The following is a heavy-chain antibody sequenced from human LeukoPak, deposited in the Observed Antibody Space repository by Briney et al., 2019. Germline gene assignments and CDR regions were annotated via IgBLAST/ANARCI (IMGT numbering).Heavy chain of an antibody. Sequence: ASVKVSCKASGYTFTGYYMHWVRQAPGQGLERVGWINPNGGDTNYAQKFQGRVTVTRDTSISTAYMELSRLRSDDTAVYYCARVGSSGWYVHPTLDYWGQGTLVTVSS. D-gene: IGHD6-19*01. CDR3: ARVGSSGWYVHPTLDY. CDR1: GYTFTGYY. V-gene: IGHV1-2*02. CDR2: INPNGGDT. J-gene: IGHJ4*02.